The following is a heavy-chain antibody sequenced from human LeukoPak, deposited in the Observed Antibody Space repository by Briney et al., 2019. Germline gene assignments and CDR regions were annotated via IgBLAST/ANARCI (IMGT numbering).Heavy chain of an antibody. CDR3: AGGEGRVGIPAGSWSPP. CDR1: GGSISSSSYY. CDR2: IYYSGST. Sequence: PSETLSLTCTVSGGSISSSSYYWGWIRQPPGKGLEWIGSIYYSGSTYYNPSLKSRVTISVDTSKNQFSLKLSSVTAADTAVYYCAGGEGRVGIPAGSWSPPWGKETL. J-gene: IGHJ5*02. V-gene: IGHV4-39*07. D-gene: IGHD2-15*01.